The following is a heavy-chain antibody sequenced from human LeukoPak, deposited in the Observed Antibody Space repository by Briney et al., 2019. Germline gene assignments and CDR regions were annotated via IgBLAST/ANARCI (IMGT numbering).Heavy chain of an antibody. CDR1: GGSISSGDYY. Sequence: SETLSLTCTVSGGSISSGDYYWSWIRQPPGKGLEWIGYIYYSGSTYYNPSPKSRVTISIQTSKNQFSLKLTSVTAADTAVYYCAGDYGDLLTGIRFDTWGQGTLVTVSS. CDR2: IYYSGST. CDR3: AGDYGDLLTGIRFDT. D-gene: IGHD4-17*01. V-gene: IGHV4-30-4*01. J-gene: IGHJ5*02.